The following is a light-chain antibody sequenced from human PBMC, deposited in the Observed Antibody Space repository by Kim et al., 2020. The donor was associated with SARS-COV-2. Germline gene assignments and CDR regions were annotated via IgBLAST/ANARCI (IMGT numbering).Light chain of an antibody. V-gene: IGLV3-9*01. CDR2: RDS. J-gene: IGLJ3*02. Sequence: SYELTQPLSVSVALGQTARITCGGNNIGSKNVHWYQQKPGQAPVLVIYRDSNRPSGIPERFSGSNSGNTATLTISRAQAGDEADYYCQVWDSSTWGFGGGTQLTVL. CDR3: QVWDSSTWG. CDR1: NIGSKN.